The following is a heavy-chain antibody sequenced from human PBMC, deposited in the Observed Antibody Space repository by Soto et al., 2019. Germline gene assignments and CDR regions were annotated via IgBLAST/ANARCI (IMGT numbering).Heavy chain of an antibody. Sequence: GASVKVSCKDSGYTLTNYAMHWVRQAPGQRLEWMGWINAGNGNTKYSQKFQGRVTITRDTSASTAYMELSSLRSEDTAVYYCARGGSLYWYFDLWGRGTLVTVSS. CDR1: GYTLTNYA. V-gene: IGHV1-3*01. J-gene: IGHJ2*01. CDR3: ARGGSLYWYFDL. D-gene: IGHD1-26*01. CDR2: INAGNGNT.